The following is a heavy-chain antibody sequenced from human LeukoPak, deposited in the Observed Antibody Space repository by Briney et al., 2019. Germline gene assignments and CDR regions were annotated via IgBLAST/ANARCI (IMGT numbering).Heavy chain of an antibody. Sequence: PGRSLRLSCAASGFSLSGYGMHWVRQAPGKGLEWVANIKPDGSEKYYVDSVKGRFTISRDNAKNSLYLQMDSLRAGDTAVYYCIPSGFWGQGILVTVSS. V-gene: IGHV3-7*01. J-gene: IGHJ4*02. CDR2: IKPDGSEK. CDR3: IPSGF. D-gene: IGHD3-10*01. CDR1: GFSLSGYG.